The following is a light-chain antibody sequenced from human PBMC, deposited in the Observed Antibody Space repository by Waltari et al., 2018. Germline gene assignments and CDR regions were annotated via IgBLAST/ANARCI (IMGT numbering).Light chain of an antibody. CDR1: SRDVGGYNY. J-gene: IGLJ2*01. CDR2: EVS. V-gene: IGLV2-14*01. CDR3: SSYTSSSTLVV. Sequence: QSALTPPASVSGSPGQSITLSCTGTSRDVGGYNYVSWYHQHPGKAPKLMIYEVSNRPSGVSNRFSGSKSGNTASLTISGLQAEDEADYYCSSYTSSSTLVVFGGGTKLTVL.